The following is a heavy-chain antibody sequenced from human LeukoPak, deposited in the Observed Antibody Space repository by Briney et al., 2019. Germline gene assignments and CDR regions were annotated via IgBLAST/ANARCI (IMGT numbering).Heavy chain of an antibody. D-gene: IGHD6-19*01. J-gene: IGHJ4*02. CDR1: GFTFSSYA. CDR2: IYSGGST. CDR3: ARDITVAGTDDY. V-gene: IGHV3-66*01. Sequence: GGSLRLSCAASGFTFSSYAMSWVRQAPGKGLEWVSVIYSGGSTYYADSVKGRFTISRDNSKNTLYLQMNSLRAEDTAVYYCARDITVAGTDDYWGQGTLVTVSS.